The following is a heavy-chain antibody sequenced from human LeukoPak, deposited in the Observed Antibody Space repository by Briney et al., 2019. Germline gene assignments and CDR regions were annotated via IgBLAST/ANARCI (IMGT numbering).Heavy chain of an antibody. J-gene: IGHJ5*02. V-gene: IGHV4-38-2*02. Sequence: PSETLSLTCKVSGYSIGRDYYWAWLRQPPGKGLEWIGSIFLTGRTVYNPAYESRLTISMDTSKNEFFLRLNSVTAADTAVYFCARDGGYPTTDEGFDPWGLGTLVTVSS. CDR3: ARDGGYPTTDEGFDP. D-gene: IGHD5-12*01. CDR2: IFLTGRT. CDR1: GYSIGRDYY.